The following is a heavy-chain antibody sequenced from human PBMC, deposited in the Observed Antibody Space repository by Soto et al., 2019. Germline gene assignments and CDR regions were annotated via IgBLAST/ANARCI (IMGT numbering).Heavy chain of an antibody. V-gene: IGHV4-59*01. CDR3: ARVQGPYYYDSSGYYYVMGWFDP. CDR1: GGSISSYY. J-gene: IGHJ5*02. CDR2: IYYSGST. D-gene: IGHD3-22*01. Sequence: SETLSVTCTVSGGSISSYYWRWIRQPTGKGLEWIGYIYYSGSTNYNPSLKSRVTISVDTSKNQFSLKLSSVTAADTAVYYCARVQGPYYYDSSGYYYVMGWFDPWGQGTLVTVS.